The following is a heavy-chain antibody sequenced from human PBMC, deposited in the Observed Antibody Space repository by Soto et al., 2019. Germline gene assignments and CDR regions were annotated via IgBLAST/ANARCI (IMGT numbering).Heavy chain of an antibody. D-gene: IGHD3-22*01. V-gene: IGHV4-34*01. CDR3: ARGISMIVEVQREATDKYHLEC. J-gene: IGHJ4*02. CDR1: GGSFSGHC. CDR2: INHSGTT. Sequence: SETRSLTCAVYGGSFSGHCWSWIRQPPGKGLEWIGEINHSGTTNSNPSLKSRVTLSVDTSKNQFSLKLSSVTAADTAVYYCARGISMIVEVQREATDKYHLECWGKGNPVNVSS.